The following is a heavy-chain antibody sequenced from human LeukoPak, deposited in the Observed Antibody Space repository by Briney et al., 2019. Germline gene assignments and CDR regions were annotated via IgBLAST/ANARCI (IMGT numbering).Heavy chain of an antibody. CDR2: IYHSGST. V-gene: IGHV4-38-2*02. CDR1: GYSISSGYY. Sequence: SETLSLTCTVSGYSISSGYYWGWIRQPAGNGLEWIGSIYHSGSTYYNPSLKSRVTISVDTSKNQFSLKLSSVTAADTAVYYCARDPGIAVAGNDAFDIWGQGTMVTVSS. CDR3: ARDPGIAVAGNDAFDI. J-gene: IGHJ3*02. D-gene: IGHD6-19*01.